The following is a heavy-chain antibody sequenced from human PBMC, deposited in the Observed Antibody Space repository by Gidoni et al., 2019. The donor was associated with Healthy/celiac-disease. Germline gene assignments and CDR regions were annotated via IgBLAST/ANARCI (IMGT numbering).Heavy chain of an antibody. J-gene: IGHJ5*02. CDR1: GGSISSGSYY. D-gene: IGHD5-18*01. Sequence: QVQLQESGPGLVKPSQTLSLTCTVSGGSISSGSYYWSWIRQPAGKGLEWIGRIYTSGSTNYNPSLKSRVTISVDTSKNQFSLKLSSVTAADTAVYYCARTGGYSYGRGWFDPWGQGTLVTVSS. V-gene: IGHV4-61*02. CDR2: IYTSGST. CDR3: ARTGGYSYGRGWFDP.